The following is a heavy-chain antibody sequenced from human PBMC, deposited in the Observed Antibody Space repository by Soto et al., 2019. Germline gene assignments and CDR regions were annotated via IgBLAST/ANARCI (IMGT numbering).Heavy chain of an antibody. D-gene: IGHD1-26*01. V-gene: IGHV3-66*01. CDR2: IYSGGST. Sequence: GGSLRLSCAASGFTVSNNYINWVRQAPGKGLEWVSVIYSGGSTYYADSVKGRFTISRDNSKNTLYLQMNSLRAEDTAVYYRARGGPPTSNWFDPWGQGTLVTVSS. J-gene: IGHJ5*02. CDR3: ARGGPPTSNWFDP. CDR1: GFTVSNNY.